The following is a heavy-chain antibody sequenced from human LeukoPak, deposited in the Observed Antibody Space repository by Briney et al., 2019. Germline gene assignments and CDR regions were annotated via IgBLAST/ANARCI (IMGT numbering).Heavy chain of an antibody. CDR2: IYYSGST. V-gene: IGHV4-59*12. D-gene: IGHD3-3*01. CDR1: GGSISSYY. Sequence: SETLSLTCTVSGGSISSYYWSWIRQPPGKGLEWIGYIYYSGSTNYNPSLKSRVAISVDTSKNQFSLKLSSVTAADTAVYYCARAGVQYYDFWSGRYGMDVWGQGTTVTVSS. J-gene: IGHJ6*02. CDR3: ARAGVQYYDFWSGRYGMDV.